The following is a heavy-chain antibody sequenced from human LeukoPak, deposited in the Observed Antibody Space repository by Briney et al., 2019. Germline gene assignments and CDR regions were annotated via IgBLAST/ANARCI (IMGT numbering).Heavy chain of an antibody. CDR2: IYYSGST. CDR3: ARAEYSSSSPLYYYYYMDV. V-gene: IGHV4-39*07. CDR1: GGSISSSSYY. Sequence: SETLSLTCTVSGGSISSSSYYWGWIRQPPGKGLEWIGSIYYSGSTNYNPSLKSRVTISVDTSKNQFSLKLSSVTAADTAVYYCARAEYSSSSPLYYYYYMDVWGKGTTVTVSS. D-gene: IGHD6-6*01. J-gene: IGHJ6*03.